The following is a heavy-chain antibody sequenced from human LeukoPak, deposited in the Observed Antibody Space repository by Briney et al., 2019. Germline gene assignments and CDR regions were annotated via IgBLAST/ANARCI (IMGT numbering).Heavy chain of an antibody. Sequence: PSETLSLTCAVSGGSISSSSHYWGWVCQPPGKGLEWIGNIFYNGFTYYNSSLKSRVTISVDTSKNQFSLKLNSVTAADTAVYYCARHYGPWGQGTLVTASS. V-gene: IGHV4-39*01. J-gene: IGHJ5*02. CDR3: ARHYGP. CDR2: IFYNGFT. D-gene: IGHD3-10*01. CDR1: GGSISSSSHY.